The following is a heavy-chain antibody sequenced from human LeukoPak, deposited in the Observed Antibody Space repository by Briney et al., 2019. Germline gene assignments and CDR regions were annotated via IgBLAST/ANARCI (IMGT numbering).Heavy chain of an antibody. CDR1: GFTFSSYA. Sequence: GGSLRLSCAASGFTFSSYAMSWFRQAPGKGLEWVSVISGSGVNTYYADSVKGRFTISRDNSKTTLYLQMNSLRAEDTAVYYCVKHSAPVLAAARFDYWGQGTLVTVSS. CDR3: VKHSAPVLAAARFDY. V-gene: IGHV3-23*01. D-gene: IGHD2-2*01. J-gene: IGHJ4*02. CDR2: ISGSGVNT.